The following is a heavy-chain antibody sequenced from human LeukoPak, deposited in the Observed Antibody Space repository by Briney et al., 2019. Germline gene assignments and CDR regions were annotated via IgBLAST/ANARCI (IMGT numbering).Heavy chain of an antibody. V-gene: IGHV3-23*01. CDR3: AKAPHYYYYGMDV. Sequence: PGGSLRLSCAASGFTFSSYAMRWVRQAPGKGLECVSSISGGGDSTYYADSVKGRFTISRDNSKNTLYLQMNSLRAEDTAVYYCAKAPHYYYYGMDVWGQGTTVAVSS. J-gene: IGHJ6*02. CDR1: GFTFSSYA. CDR2: ISGGGDST.